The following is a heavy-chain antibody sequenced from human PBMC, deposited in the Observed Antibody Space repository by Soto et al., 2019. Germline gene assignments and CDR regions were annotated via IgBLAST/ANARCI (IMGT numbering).Heavy chain of an antibody. CDR2: IYWDDDK. CDR1: GFSLSTSGVG. V-gene: IGHV2-5*02. Sequence: SGPTLVNPTQTLTLTCTFSGFSLSTSGVGVGWIRQPPGKALEWLALIYWDDDKRYSPSLKSRLTITKDTSKNQVVLTMTNMDPVDTATYYCAHIHTAMMTNWFDPWGQGTLVTVPS. J-gene: IGHJ5*02. D-gene: IGHD5-18*01. CDR3: AHIHTAMMTNWFDP.